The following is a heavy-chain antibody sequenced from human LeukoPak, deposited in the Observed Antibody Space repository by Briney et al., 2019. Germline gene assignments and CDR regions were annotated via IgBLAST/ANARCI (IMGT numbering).Heavy chain of an antibody. V-gene: IGHV3-48*02. CDR1: GFTFSSYS. J-gene: IGHJ4*02. Sequence: GGSLRLSCAASGFTFSSYSINWVRQAPGKGRGWVSYISSSSGPIYYADSVKGRFSISRDNAKSSVSLHMNSLRDEDTAVYYCARGCDTNCFFNDYWGQGTLVTVSS. D-gene: IGHD2-8*01. CDR3: ARGCDTNCFFNDY. CDR2: ISSSSGPI.